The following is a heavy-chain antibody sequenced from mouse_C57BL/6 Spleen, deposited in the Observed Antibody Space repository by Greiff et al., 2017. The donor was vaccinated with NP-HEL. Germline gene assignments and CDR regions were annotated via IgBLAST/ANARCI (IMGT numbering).Heavy chain of an antibody. V-gene: IGHV5-16*01. CDR3: ARERLRRDYYAMDY. CDR2: INYDGSST. CDR1: GFTFSDYY. J-gene: IGHJ4*01. Sequence: EVKLVESEGGLVQPGSSMKLSCTASGFTFSDYYMAWVRQVPEKGLEWVANINYDGSSTYYLDSLKSRFIISRDNAKNILYLQMSSLKSEDTATYYCARERLRRDYYAMDYWGQGTSVTVSS. D-gene: IGHD2-4*01.